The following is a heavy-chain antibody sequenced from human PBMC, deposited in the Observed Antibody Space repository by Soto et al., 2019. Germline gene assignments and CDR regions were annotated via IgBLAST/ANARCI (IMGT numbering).Heavy chain of an antibody. CDR2: ISYIGTS. J-gene: IGHJ2*01. CDR1: GASISSGGYY. CDR3: ARVLRDVLIDRCYWYFDL. D-gene: IGHD3-9*01. Sequence: QVQLQESGPGLVKPSQTLSLTCTVSGASISSGGYYWGWIRQHPGKGLEWIGFISYIGTSYYNPSLESRITLSVDTSKNHFSLILTSVTAADTAVYYCARVLRDVLIDRCYWYFDLWGRGTLVTVSS. V-gene: IGHV4-31*03.